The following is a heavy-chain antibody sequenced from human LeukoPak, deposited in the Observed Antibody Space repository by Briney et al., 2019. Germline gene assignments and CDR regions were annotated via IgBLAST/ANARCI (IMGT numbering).Heavy chain of an antibody. D-gene: IGHD5-18*01. CDR1: GGSISSGGYS. CDR3: ARVDVQLWSLDY. CDR2: IYYSGST. J-gene: IGHJ4*02. V-gene: IGHV4-30-4*07. Sequence: PSETLSLTCAVSGGSISSGGYSWSWIRQPPGKGLEWIGYIYYSGSTYYNPSLKSRVTISVDTSKNQFSLKLSSVTAADTAVYYCARVDVQLWSLDYWGQGTLVTVSS.